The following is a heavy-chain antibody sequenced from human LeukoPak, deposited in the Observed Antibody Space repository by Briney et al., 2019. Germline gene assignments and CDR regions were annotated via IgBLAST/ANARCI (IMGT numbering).Heavy chain of an antibody. CDR3: ARDIELST. CDR1: GFNFADSA. Sequence: GGSLRLSCAASGFNFADSAMSWVRQTPRKGLEWVSLIRFNGRNTHYGDSVKGRFTISRDNSKDTVYLQMNSLRAEDTAIFYCARDIELSTWGPGTMVTVCS. CDR2: IRFNGRNT. D-gene: IGHD5-12*01. V-gene: IGHV3-23*01. J-gene: IGHJ3*01.